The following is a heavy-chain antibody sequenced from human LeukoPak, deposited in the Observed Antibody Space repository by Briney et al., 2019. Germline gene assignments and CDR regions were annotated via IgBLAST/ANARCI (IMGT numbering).Heavy chain of an antibody. V-gene: IGHV4-59*01. CDR1: GGSISSYY. J-gene: IGHJ6*04. CDR3: ARDQPENSSSWYGEYYYGMDV. D-gene: IGHD6-13*01. Sequence: SETLSLTCTVSGGSISSYYWSWIRQPPGKGLEWIGYIYYSGSTNYNPSLKSRVTISVDTSKNQFSLKLSSVTAADTAVYYCARDQPENSSSWYGEYYYGMDVWGKGTTVTVSS. CDR2: IYYSGST.